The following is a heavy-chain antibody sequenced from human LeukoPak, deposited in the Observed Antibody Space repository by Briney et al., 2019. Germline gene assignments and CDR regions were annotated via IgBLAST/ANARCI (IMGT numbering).Heavy chain of an antibody. D-gene: IGHD3-10*01. CDR3: ARRRNSMVRGRRSYYFDY. CDR1: GGSFSGYY. CDR2: INHSGST. J-gene: IGHJ4*02. V-gene: IGHV4-34*01. Sequence: SETLSLTCAVYGGSFSGYYWSWIRQPPGKGLEWIGEINHSGSTNYNPSLKSRVTISVDTSKNQFSLKLSSVTAADTAVYYCARRRNSMVRGRRSYYFDYWGQGTLVTVSS.